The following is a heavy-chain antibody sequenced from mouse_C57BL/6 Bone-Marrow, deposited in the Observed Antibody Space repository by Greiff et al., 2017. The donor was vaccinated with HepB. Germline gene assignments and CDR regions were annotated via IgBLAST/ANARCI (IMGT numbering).Heavy chain of an antibody. D-gene: IGHD1-1*01. V-gene: IGHV2-2*01. CDR2: IWSGGST. CDR3: ARWDLYYGSSYYYAMDY. J-gene: IGHJ4*01. CDR1: GFSLTSYG. Sequence: QVQLQQSGPGLVQPSQSLSITCTVSGFSLTSYGVHWVRQSPGKGLEWLGVIWSGGSTDYNAAFISRLSISKDNSKSQVFFKMNSLQADDTAIYYCARWDLYYGSSYYYAMDYWGQGTSVTVSS.